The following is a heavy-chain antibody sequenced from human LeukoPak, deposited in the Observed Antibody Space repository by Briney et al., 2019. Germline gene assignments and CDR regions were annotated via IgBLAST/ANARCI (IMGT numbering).Heavy chain of an antibody. D-gene: IGHD2-2*01. CDR1: GGSISSYY. J-gene: IGHJ4*02. V-gene: IGHV4-59*01. Sequence: PSETLSLTCTVSGGSISSYYWSRIRQPPGKGLELIGYIYYSGSTNYNPSLRGRVTISVDTSKKQFSLKLSSVTAADTAVYYCARAGWSSTTPYYFDYWGQGTLVTVSS. CDR2: IYYSGST. CDR3: ARAGWSSTTPYYFDY.